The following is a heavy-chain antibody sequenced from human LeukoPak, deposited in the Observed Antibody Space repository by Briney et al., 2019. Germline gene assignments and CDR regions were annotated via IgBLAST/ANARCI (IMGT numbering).Heavy chain of an antibody. V-gene: IGHV1-8*01. J-gene: IGHJ5*02. CDR2: MNPNSGNT. D-gene: IGHD4-17*01. Sequence: ASVKVSCKASGYTFTSYDINWVRQATGQGLEWMGWMNPNSGNTGYAQKFQGRVTMTRNTSISTAYMELSSLRSEDTAVYYCARIGEPHGDYDWFDPWGQGTLVTVSS. CDR3: ARIGEPHGDYDWFDP. CDR1: GYTFTSYD.